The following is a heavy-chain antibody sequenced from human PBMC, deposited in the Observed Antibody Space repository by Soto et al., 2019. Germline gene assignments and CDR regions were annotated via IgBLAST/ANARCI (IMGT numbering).Heavy chain of an antibody. CDR1: GGAFSGYY. CDR2: INHSGST. V-gene: IGHV4-34*01. CDR3: ARAEAPYSYAYRGFYFGY. Sequence: PAETLSLTCAVYGGAFSGYYWSCIRQPPGKGLEWIGEINHSGSTNYNPSLKSRVTISVDTSKNQFSLKLSSVTAADTAVYYCARAEAPYSYAYRGFYFGYCGKGTLRTV. J-gene: IGHJ4*02. D-gene: IGHD3-16*01.